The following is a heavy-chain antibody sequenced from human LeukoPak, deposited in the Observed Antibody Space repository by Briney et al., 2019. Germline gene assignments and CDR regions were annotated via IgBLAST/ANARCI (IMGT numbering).Heavy chain of an antibody. J-gene: IGHJ5*02. CDR3: SYYDILTGYWFDP. CDR1: GFTFSSYA. D-gene: IGHD3-9*01. CDR2: ISGSGGST. Sequence: GGPLRLSCAASGFTFSSYAMIWVRQAPGKGLEWVSAISGSGGSTYYADSVKGRFTISRDNSKNTLYLQMNSLRAEDTAVYYCSYYDILTGYWFDPWGQGTLVAVSS. V-gene: IGHV3-23*01.